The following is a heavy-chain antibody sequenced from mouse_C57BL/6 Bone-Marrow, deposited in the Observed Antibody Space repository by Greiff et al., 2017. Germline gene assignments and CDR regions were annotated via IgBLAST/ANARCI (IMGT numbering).Heavy chain of an antibody. D-gene: IGHD2-3*01. CDR1: GFNIKDYY. Sequence: EVQLQQPGAELVKPGASVKLSCTASGFNIKDYYMHWVKQRTEQGLEWIGRIDPEDGETQYAPKFQGKATITADTSSNTASLQLSSLTSEDTAVYYCARWVLHYWGQGTTLTVSS. V-gene: IGHV14-2*01. CDR2: IDPEDGET. CDR3: ARWVLHY. J-gene: IGHJ2*01.